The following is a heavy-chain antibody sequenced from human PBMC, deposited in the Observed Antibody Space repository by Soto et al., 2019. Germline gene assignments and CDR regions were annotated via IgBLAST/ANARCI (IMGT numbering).Heavy chain of an antibody. V-gene: IGHV1-3*01. Sequence: WXSGKVSCQASGYTFRSYAMHWVRQAPGQRLEWMGWINAGYGNTKSSQKFQDRVTISRDTSASTAYMELTSLRSEDTAVYYCARDTGDGTFDFWGQGTLVTVS. CDR3: ARDTGDGTFDF. D-gene: IGHD7-27*01. CDR2: INAGYGNT. CDR1: GYTFRSYA. J-gene: IGHJ4*02.